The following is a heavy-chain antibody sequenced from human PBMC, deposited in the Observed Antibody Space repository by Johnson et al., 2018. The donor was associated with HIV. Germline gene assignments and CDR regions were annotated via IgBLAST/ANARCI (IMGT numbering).Heavy chain of an antibody. CDR2: IKQDGSEK. CDR1: GFTFSSYW. V-gene: IGHV3-7*05. J-gene: IGHJ3*02. CDR3: ARVKDPDAFDI. Sequence: VQLVESGGGLVQPGGSLRLSCATSGFTFSSYWMSWVRQAPGKGLEWVANIKQDGSEKYYVDSVKGRFTISRDNAKNSLYLQMNSLRAEDTAVYYCARVKDPDAFDIWGQGTMVTVSS.